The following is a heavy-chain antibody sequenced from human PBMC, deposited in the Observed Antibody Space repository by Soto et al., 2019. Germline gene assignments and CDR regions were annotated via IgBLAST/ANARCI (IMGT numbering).Heavy chain of an antibody. V-gene: IGHV3-33*01. J-gene: IGHJ6*02. D-gene: IGHD6-6*01. Sequence: QVQLVESGGGVVQPGRSLRLSCAASGFTFSSYGMHWVRQAPGKGLEWVAVIWYDGSNKYYADSVKGRFTISRDNSKNTLYLQMNSLRAEDTAVYYCARVGSPPISRIAARHYYYYGMDVWGQGTTVTVSS. CDR3: ARVGSPPISRIAARHYYYYGMDV. CDR2: IWYDGSNK. CDR1: GFTFSSYG.